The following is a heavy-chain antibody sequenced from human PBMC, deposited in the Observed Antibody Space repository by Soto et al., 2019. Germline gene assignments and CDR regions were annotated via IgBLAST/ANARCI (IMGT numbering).Heavy chain of an antibody. J-gene: IGHJ4*02. V-gene: IGHV3-15*07. Sequence: DVQLEESGGGLIKPGESLTLSCAASDFILSDAWMKWVRQAPGKGLEWVGRIKSKAHGGTTDYAAPLKGRFTILRDDSTNTLYLQMNSLQTADTARYYCASYRDSSGRRRYDYWGQGALVTVSS. CDR3: ASYRDSSGRRRYDY. CDR2: IKSKAHGGTT. D-gene: IGHD3-22*01. CDR1: DFILSDAW.